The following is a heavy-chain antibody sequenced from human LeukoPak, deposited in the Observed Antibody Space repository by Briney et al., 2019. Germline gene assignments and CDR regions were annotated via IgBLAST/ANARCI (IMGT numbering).Heavy chain of an antibody. Sequence: GGSLRLSCAASGFTFSSYWMSWVRQAPGKGLEWVANIKQDGSEKYYVDSVKGRFTISRDNAKNSLYLQMNSLRAEDTAVYYCARVGYYDFWSGYYTARAYFDYWGQGTLVTVSS. CDR1: GFTFSSYW. J-gene: IGHJ4*02. D-gene: IGHD3-3*01. V-gene: IGHV3-7*01. CDR2: IKQDGSEK. CDR3: ARVGYYDFWSGYYTARAYFDY.